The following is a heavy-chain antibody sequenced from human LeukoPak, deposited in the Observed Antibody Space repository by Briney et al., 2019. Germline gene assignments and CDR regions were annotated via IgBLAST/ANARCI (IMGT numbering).Heavy chain of an antibody. V-gene: IGHV4-59*01. Sequence: SETLSLTCTVSGGSLSNSYWSWIRQPPGKGLEWIGYVYYSGTTNYSPSLRSRVTISVDTSQNQFSLKLISVTDADTAVYFCARGGPSYVYYGMDVWGQGTTVTVSS. CDR1: GGSLSNSY. D-gene: IGHD3-16*01. CDR3: ARGGPSYVYYGMDV. J-gene: IGHJ6*02. CDR2: VYYSGTT.